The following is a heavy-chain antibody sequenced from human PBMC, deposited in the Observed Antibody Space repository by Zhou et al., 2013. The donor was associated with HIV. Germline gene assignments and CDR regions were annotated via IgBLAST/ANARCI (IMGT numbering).Heavy chain of an antibody. CDR1: GGTFTTYD. CDR3: ARAQGDILTEGYFDY. CDR2: ILPDFGAP. J-gene: IGHJ4*02. Sequence: QVQLVQSGAEVKKPGSSVKVSCKASGGTFTTYDISWVRQAPGQGLEWIGGILPDFGAPSYAQKFQDRVTITTDESSRTAYMELNSLRSEDTAIYYCARAQGDILTEGYFDYWGQGTLVTVSS. D-gene: IGHD3-9*01. V-gene: IGHV1-69*05.